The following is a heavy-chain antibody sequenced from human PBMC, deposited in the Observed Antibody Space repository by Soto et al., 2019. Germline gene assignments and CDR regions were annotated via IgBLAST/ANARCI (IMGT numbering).Heavy chain of an antibody. D-gene: IGHD5-12*01. CDR2: IYYSGST. CDR1: GGSISSGDYY. Sequence: SETLSLTCTVSGGSISSGDYYWSWIRQPPGKGLEWIGYIYYSGSTYYNPSLKSRVTISIDTSKNQFSLKLSSVTAADTAMYYGASHLGYTGSNFWGQGTLVTVSS. V-gene: IGHV4-30-4*01. CDR3: ASHLGYTGSNF. J-gene: IGHJ4*02.